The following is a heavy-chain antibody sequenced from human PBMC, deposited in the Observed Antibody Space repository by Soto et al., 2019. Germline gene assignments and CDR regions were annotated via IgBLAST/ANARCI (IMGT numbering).Heavy chain of an antibody. Sequence: QVQLQESGPGLVKPSQTLSLTCTFSGGSISSGGYYWSWIRQHPGKGLEWIGYIYYSGSTYYNPSLKSRLTISVDTSKNQFSLKLSAVTAADTAVYYCATYGSGSYKPTTFDSWGQGTLLTVSS. CDR3: ATYGSGSYKPTTFDS. D-gene: IGHD3-10*01. CDR1: GGSISSGGYY. J-gene: IGHJ4*02. V-gene: IGHV4-31*03. CDR2: IYYSGST.